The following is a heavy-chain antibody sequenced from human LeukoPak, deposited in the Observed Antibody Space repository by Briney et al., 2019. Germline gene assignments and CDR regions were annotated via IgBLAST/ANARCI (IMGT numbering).Heavy chain of an antibody. D-gene: IGHD2-2*01. V-gene: IGHV1-18*01. CDR3: ARVHSYCSTTSCLDY. CDR1: GCTFTSYG. CDR2: ISAYNGNS. Sequence: HRASVKVSCKASGCTFTSYGISWVRQAPGQGLEWMGWISAYNGNSNYAQKFQGRVTMTTDTSTSTGYMELRSLRSDDTAVYYCARVHSYCSTTSCLDYWGQGTLVTVSS. J-gene: IGHJ4*02.